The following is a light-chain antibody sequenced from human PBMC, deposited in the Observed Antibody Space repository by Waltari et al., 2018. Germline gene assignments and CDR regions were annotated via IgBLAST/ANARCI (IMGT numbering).Light chain of an antibody. Sequence: DIVMTQTPLSLSVTPGQPVSISCKSSQSLVHNNGRTYLNWYLQRPGQPPQLLIYEVSNRFSRVPDRFSGSGSGTDFTLRISRVEAEDVVVYYCLQSLQFLTFGGGTKVETK. J-gene: IGKJ4*01. V-gene: IGKV2D-29*01. CDR3: LQSLQFLT. CDR1: QSLVHNNGRTY. CDR2: EVS.